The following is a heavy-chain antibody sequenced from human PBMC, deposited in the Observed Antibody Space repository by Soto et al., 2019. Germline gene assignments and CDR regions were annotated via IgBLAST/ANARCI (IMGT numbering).Heavy chain of an antibody. D-gene: IGHD3-22*01. V-gene: IGHV1-46*03. CDR1: GYTFTSYY. CDR2: INPSGDST. CDR3: AALGYDSSGYYYSGYGMDV. J-gene: IGHJ6*02. Sequence: QVQLVQSGAEVKKPGASVKVSCKASGYTFTSYYMHWVRQAPGQGLEWMGIINPSGDSTSYAQKFQGRVTMTRDTSTSTVYMELSSLRSEDTAVYYCAALGYDSSGYYYSGYGMDVWGQRTTVTVSS.